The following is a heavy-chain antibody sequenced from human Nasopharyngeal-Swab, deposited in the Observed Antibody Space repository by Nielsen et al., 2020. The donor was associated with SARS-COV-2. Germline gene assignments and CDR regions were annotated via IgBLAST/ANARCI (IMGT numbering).Heavy chain of an antibody. V-gene: IGHV4-30-4*01. CDR3: ARWYSGSSGADYFDY. D-gene: IGHD6-6*01. CDR1: GGSISSGDYY. CDR2: IYYSGST. Sequence: SETLSLTCTVSGGSISSGDYYWSWIRQPPGKGLEWIGNIYYSGSTHYNPSLKSRVTISVDTSKNQFSLKLSSVTAADTAVYYCARWYSGSSGADYFDYWGQGTLVTVPS. J-gene: IGHJ4*02.